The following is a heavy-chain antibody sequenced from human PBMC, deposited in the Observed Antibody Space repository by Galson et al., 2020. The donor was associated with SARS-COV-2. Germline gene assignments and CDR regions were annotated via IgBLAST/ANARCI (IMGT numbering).Heavy chain of an antibody. V-gene: IGHV4-34*01. Sequence: SETLSLTCAVYGGSFSGYFWSWIRQPPGNGLEWIGEVNHSGSTNYNPSLKSRVTISVDTSKNQFSLKLSSVTAADTAVYYCARGLDGTGRFNGWDYWGQGTLVTVSS. CDR2: VNHSGST. D-gene: IGHD2-8*02. J-gene: IGHJ4*02. CDR3: ARGLDGTGRFNGWDY. CDR1: GGSFSGYF.